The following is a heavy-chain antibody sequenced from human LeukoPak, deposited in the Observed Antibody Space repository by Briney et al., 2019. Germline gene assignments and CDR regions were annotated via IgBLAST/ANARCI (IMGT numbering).Heavy chain of an antibody. CDR1: GFTFSSYS. CDR2: ISSSSSYI. D-gene: IGHD3-3*01. Sequence: GRSLRLSCAASGFTFSSYSMNWVRQAPGKGLEWVSSISSSSSYIYYADSVKGRFTISRDNAKNSLFLQMNSLRAEDTAVYYCARPYYDFWSGYYMVGYYFDYWGQGTLVTVSS. J-gene: IGHJ4*02. CDR3: ARPYYDFWSGYYMVGYYFDY. V-gene: IGHV3-21*01.